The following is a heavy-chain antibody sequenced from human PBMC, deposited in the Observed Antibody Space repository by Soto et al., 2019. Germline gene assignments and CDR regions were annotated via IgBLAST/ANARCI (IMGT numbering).Heavy chain of an antibody. Sequence: ASVKVSCKASGYTFTSYGISWVRQAPGQGLEWMGWISAYNGNTNYAQKLQGRVTMTTDTSTSTAYMELRSLRSDDTAVYYCASLRRYCSSTSCYGWFDPWGQGTLVTVSS. CDR3: ASLRRYCSSTSCYGWFDP. V-gene: IGHV1-18*01. J-gene: IGHJ5*02. CDR2: ISAYNGNT. CDR1: GYTFTSYG. D-gene: IGHD2-2*01.